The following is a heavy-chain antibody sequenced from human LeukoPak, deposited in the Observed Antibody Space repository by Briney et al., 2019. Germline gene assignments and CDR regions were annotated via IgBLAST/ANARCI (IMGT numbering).Heavy chain of an antibody. CDR1: GYSFTSYW. CDR3: ARGSLYGGPSGDAFDI. D-gene: IGHD4/OR15-4a*01. J-gene: IGHJ3*02. Sequence: GESLKISCKGSGYSFTSYWIGWVRQMPGKGLEWMGIIYPGDSDTRYSPSFQGQVTISADKSISTAYLQWSSLKASDTAMYYCARGSLYGGPSGDAFDIWGQGTMVTVSS. V-gene: IGHV5-51*01. CDR2: IYPGDSDT.